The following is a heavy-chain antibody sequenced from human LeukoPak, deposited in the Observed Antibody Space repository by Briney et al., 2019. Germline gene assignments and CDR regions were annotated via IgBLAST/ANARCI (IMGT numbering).Heavy chain of an antibody. V-gene: IGHV1-46*01. Sequence: ASVKVSCKASGYTFTSYYMHWVRRAPGQGLEWMGIINPSGGSTSYAQKFQGRVTMTRDTSTSTVYMELSRLRSDDTAVYYCARDPLSGIRGNPGAYYYYYYMDVWGKGTTVTVSS. J-gene: IGHJ6*03. CDR1: GYTFTSYY. CDR3: ARDPLSGIRGNPGAYYYYYYMDV. D-gene: IGHD1-14*01. CDR2: INPSGGST.